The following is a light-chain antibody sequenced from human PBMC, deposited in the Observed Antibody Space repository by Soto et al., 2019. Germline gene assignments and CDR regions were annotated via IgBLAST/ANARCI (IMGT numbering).Light chain of an antibody. Sequence: LTQPRSVSGSPGQSVTISCTGTSSDVGGYNYVSWYQQHPGKAPKLMIYDVSKRPSGVPDRFSGSKSGNTASLTISGLQAEDEADYYCCSYAGSYTFVFGTGTKV. CDR1: SSDVGGYNY. CDR2: DVS. CDR3: CSYAGSYTFV. V-gene: IGLV2-11*01. J-gene: IGLJ1*01.